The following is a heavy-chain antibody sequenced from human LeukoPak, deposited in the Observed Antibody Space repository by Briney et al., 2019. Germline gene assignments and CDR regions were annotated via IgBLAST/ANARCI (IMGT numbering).Heavy chain of an antibody. Sequence: SETLSLTCAVSGGSISSNNWWGWVRQPPGKGLEWIGEICHSGSPNYNPSLKSRVTISVDKSRNHFSLNLSSVTAADTAVYYCARVNINNWHSCDYWGQGTLVTVSS. J-gene: IGHJ4*02. CDR1: GGSISSNNW. V-gene: IGHV4-4*02. CDR2: ICHSGSP. D-gene: IGHD1-1*01. CDR3: ARVNINNWHSCDY.